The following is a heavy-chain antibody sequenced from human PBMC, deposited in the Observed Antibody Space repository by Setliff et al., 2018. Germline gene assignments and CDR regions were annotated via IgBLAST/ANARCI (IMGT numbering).Heavy chain of an antibody. CDR3: ARVDFTMIQGVLGL. V-gene: IGHV4-38-2*01. CDR1: GFSITNGYY. Sequence: SETLSLTCAVSGFSITNGYYWGWIRQSPGRGLEWIANIFHSGSTYYNPTLNSRVTMSVDTSKNQFSLMLTSVTAADTAVYYCARVDFTMIQGVLGLWGQGTLVTVSS. CDR2: IFHSGST. D-gene: IGHD3-10*01. J-gene: IGHJ1*01.